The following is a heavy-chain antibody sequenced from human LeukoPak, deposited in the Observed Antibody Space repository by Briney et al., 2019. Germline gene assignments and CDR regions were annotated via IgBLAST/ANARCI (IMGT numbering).Heavy chain of an antibody. CDR1: KFTFSSYW. Sequence: GGSLRLSCAASKFTFSSYWTHWVRQAPGKGLVWVSRIKSDGGTTYYADSVKGRFTISRDNAKNTLYLQMDSLRAEDTAVYYCARATLNTRNAFDIWGQGTMVTVYS. J-gene: IGHJ3*02. D-gene: IGHD2-15*01. V-gene: IGHV3-74*01. CDR3: ARATLNTRNAFDI. CDR2: IKSDGGTT.